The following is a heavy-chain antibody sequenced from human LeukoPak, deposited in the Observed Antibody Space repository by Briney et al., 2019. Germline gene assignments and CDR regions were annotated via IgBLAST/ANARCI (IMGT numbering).Heavy chain of an antibody. Sequence: SVKVSCKASGGTFSSYAISWVRQAPGQGLEWMGRIVPIFGIANYAQKFQGRVTITADKSTSTAYMELSSLRSEDTAVYYCARDPTYYYDSSGDYFDYWGQGTLVTVSS. CDR3: ARDPTYYYDSSGDYFDY. CDR2: IVPIFGIA. CDR1: GGTFSSYA. V-gene: IGHV1-69*04. J-gene: IGHJ4*02. D-gene: IGHD3-22*01.